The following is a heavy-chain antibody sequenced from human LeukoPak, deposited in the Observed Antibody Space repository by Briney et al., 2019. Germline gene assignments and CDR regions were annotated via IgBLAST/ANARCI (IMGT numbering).Heavy chain of an antibody. CDR2: ISGSGGST. D-gene: IGHD2-8*01. Sequence: GGSLRLSCAASGFTFSSYAMSWFRKAPGKGLNGVSAISGSGGSTYYADSVKGRFTISRDNSKNTLYLQMNGLRAEDTAVYYCAKDPDGVLFGFDYWGQGTLVTVSS. J-gene: IGHJ4*02. CDR3: AKDPDGVLFGFDY. V-gene: IGHV3-23*01. CDR1: GFTFSSYA.